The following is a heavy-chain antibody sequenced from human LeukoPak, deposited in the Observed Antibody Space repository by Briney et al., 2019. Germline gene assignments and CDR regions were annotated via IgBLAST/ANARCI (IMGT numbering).Heavy chain of an antibody. CDR2: ISGYNDKT. V-gene: IGHV1-18*01. Sequence: ASMKVSCKASGYIFANYGISWVRQAPGQGLEWMGWISGYNDKTNYAQQLQGRVTMTTDTFTSTAYMDLRSLRSDDTAVYYCARSYITIFGEGPYYFDYWGQGTLVTVSS. CDR1: GYIFANYG. D-gene: IGHD3-3*01. J-gene: IGHJ4*02. CDR3: ARSYITIFGEGPYYFDY.